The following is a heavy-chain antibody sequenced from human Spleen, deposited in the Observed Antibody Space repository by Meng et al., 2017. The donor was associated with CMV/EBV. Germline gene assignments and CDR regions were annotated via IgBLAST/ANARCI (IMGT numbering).Heavy chain of an antibody. CDR3: AKVGNYYYYGMDV. CDR2: IRYDGSNK. V-gene: IGHV3-30*02. J-gene: IGHJ6*02. CDR1: GFTFNSYS. Sequence: GGSLRLSCAASGFTFNSYSMNWVRQAPGKGLEWVAFIRYDGSNKYYADSVKGRFTISRDNSKNMLYLQMNSLRAEDTAVYYCAKVGNYYYYGMDVWGQGTTVTVSS.